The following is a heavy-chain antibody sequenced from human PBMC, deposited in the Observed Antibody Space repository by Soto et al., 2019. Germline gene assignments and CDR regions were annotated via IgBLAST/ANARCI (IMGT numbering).Heavy chain of an antibody. J-gene: IGHJ5*02. V-gene: IGHV2-5*02. D-gene: IGHD3-10*01. CDR2: IYWDDDK. Sequence: QITLKESGPTLVKPTQTLTLTCTFSGFSLTTSGVDVGWIRQPPGKALEWLALIYWDDDKRYSPSLKSRLTNTKDTSKNQVVLTMTNMDPVDTATYYCAMVPYMKTWFDPWGQGTLVTVSS. CDR1: GFSLTTSGVD. CDR3: AMVPYMKTWFDP.